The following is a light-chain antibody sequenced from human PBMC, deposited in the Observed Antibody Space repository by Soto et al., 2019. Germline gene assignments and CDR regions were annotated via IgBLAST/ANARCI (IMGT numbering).Light chain of an antibody. CDR1: SSNIGGNS. CDR2: DDD. V-gene: IGLV1-51*01. Sequence: SVLTQPPTVSAVPGQKVTISCSGSSSNIGGNSVSWYQQFPGTAPKLLIYDDDKPPSGIHDRFSGSKSGPSATLGITGFQTGDEADYYCGSWDSSLSAYVFATGTKVTVL. CDR3: GSWDSSLSAYV. J-gene: IGLJ1*01.